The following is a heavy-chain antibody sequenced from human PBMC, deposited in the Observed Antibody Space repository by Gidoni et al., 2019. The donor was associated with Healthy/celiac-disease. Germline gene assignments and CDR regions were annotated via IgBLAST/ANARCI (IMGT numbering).Heavy chain of an antibody. J-gene: IGHJ6*02. Sequence: QVQLVQSGAEVKQPGSSVKVSCKASGGTFSSYAISWVRQAPGQGLEWMGGIIPIFGTATYAQKFQGRVTITADESTSTAYMELSSLRSEDTAVYYCAREGDIVVVPETKSRHYYYYGMDVWGQGTTVTVSS. CDR1: GGTFSSYA. V-gene: IGHV1-69*01. CDR2: IIPIFGTA. CDR3: AREGDIVVVPETKSRHYYYYGMDV. D-gene: IGHD2-2*01.